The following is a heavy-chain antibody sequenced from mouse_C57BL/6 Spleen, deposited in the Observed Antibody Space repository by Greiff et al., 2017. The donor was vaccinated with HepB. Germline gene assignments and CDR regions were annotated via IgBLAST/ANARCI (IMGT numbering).Heavy chain of an antibody. CDR3: ARRNDYDAMDY. J-gene: IGHJ4*01. CDR1: GFSFTSYG. CDR2: IWSGGST. V-gene: IGHV2-2*01. Sequence: VQGVESGPGLVQPSPSLSISCTASGFSFTSYGVHWVRQSPGKGLEWLGVIWSGGSTDYNAAFVSRMSTSKDNSKSQVFFKMNSLQADDTAIYYCARRNDYDAMDYWGQGTSVTVSS.